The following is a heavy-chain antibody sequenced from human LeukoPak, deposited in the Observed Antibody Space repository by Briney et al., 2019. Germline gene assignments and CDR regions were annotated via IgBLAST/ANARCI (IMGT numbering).Heavy chain of an antibody. V-gene: IGHV1-18*01. J-gene: IGHJ5*02. CDR1: GYTFTSYG. Sequence: ASVKVSCKASGYTFTSYGISWVRQAPGQGLEWMGWISAYNGNTNYAQKLQGRVTMTTDTSTSTAYMELRSLRADDTAVYYCARGFSSSWGHNWFDPWGQGTLVTVSS. D-gene: IGHD6-13*01. CDR2: ISAYNGNT. CDR3: ARGFSSSWGHNWFDP.